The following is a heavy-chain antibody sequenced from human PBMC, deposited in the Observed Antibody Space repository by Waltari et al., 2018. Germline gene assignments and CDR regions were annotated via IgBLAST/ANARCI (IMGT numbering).Heavy chain of an antibody. J-gene: IGHJ2*01. V-gene: IGHV4-39*07. CDR1: GGSISSSSYY. CDR3: ARSNDITYSGYDWYGSWYFDL. Sequence: QLQLQESGPGLVKPSETLSLTCTVSGGSISSSSYYWGWIRQPPGKGLEWIGSIYYSGSTYYNPSLKSRVTISVDTSKNQFSLKLSSVTAADTAVYYCARSNDITYSGYDWYGSWYFDLWGRGTLVTVSS. D-gene: IGHD5-12*01. CDR2: IYYSGST.